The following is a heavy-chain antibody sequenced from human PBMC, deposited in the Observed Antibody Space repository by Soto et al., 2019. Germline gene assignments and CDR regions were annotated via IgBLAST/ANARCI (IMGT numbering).Heavy chain of an antibody. CDR2: IYYSGST. Sequence: PSETLSLTCTVSGGSISSYYWSWIRQPPGKGLEWIGYIYYSGSTNYNPSLKSRVTISVDTSKNQFSLKLSSVTTADTAVYYCATKRPYCSSTSCWYYFDYWGQGTLVTVSS. CDR1: GGSISSYY. D-gene: IGHD2-2*01. CDR3: ATKRPYCSSTSCWYYFDY. V-gene: IGHV4-59*08. J-gene: IGHJ4*02.